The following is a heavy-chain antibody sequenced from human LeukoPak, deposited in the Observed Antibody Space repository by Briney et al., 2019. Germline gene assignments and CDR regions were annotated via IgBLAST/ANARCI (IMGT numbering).Heavy chain of an antibody. D-gene: IGHD3-22*01. J-gene: IGHJ4*02. CDR1: GFTVSSTL. CDR2: ISGGGDTT. CDR3: AKTNGYYDY. V-gene: IGHV3-23*01. Sequence: GGSLRLSCIVSGFTVSSTLMDWVRQAPGRGLEWVSGISGGGDTTYYAESVKGRFTISRDNSKNTLFLQMNSLSAEDTAVYYCAKTNGYYDYWGQGTLVAVSS.